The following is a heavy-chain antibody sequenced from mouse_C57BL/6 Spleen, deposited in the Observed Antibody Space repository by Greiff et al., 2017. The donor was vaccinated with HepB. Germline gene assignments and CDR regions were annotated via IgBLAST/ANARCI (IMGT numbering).Heavy chain of an antibody. V-gene: IGHV1-69*01. Sequence: QVQLQQSGAELVMPGASVKLSCKASGYTFTSYWMHWVKQRPGQGLEWIGEIDPSDSYTNYNQKFKGKSTLTVDKSSSTAYMQLSSLTSEDSAVYYCARVYGSSYGYFDVWGTGTTVTVSS. CDR2: IDPSDSYT. D-gene: IGHD1-1*01. CDR1: GYTFTSYW. J-gene: IGHJ1*03. CDR3: ARVYGSSYGYFDV.